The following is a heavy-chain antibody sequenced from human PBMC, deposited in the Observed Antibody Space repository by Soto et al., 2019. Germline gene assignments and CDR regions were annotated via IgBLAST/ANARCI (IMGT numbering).Heavy chain of an antibody. Sequence: VGSLRLSCAGSGFTFSTYSINWVRQPPGKGLEWVSSISSSGDYIHYADSVKGRFTISRDNAKNSLFLQMNSLRAEDTAVYYCAGDSNNRHYGMDVWGQGATVTVSS. V-gene: IGHV3-21*01. D-gene: IGHD4-4*01. J-gene: IGHJ6*02. CDR2: ISSSGDYI. CDR3: AGDSNNRHYGMDV. CDR1: GFTFSTYS.